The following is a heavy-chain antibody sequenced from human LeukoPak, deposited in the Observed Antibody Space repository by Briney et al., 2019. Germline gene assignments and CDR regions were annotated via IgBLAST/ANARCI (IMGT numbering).Heavy chain of an antibody. V-gene: IGHV3-74*01. J-gene: IGHJ4*02. CDR2: INTDGSTT. CDR1: GFTFSNDW. Sequence: GGSLRLSCAASGFTFSNDWMHWVRQAPGKGLVWVSRINTDGSTTTYADSVKGRFTIPRDNAKNTLYLQMNSLRVEDTAVYYCARGRGGSYHYWGQGTLVTVSS. CDR3: ARGRGGSYHY. D-gene: IGHD1-26*01.